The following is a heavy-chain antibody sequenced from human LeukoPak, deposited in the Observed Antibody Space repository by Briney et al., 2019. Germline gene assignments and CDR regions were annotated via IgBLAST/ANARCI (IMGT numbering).Heavy chain of an antibody. CDR3: ASGRGSYRLFPY. J-gene: IGHJ4*02. CDR2: ISSSRSTI. Sequence: PGGSLRLSCAASGFTFSSYSMNWVRQAPGKGLEWVSYISSSRSTIYYADSVKGRFTISRDNAKNSLYLQMNSLRAEDTAVYYCASGRGSYRLFPYWGQGTLVTVSS. V-gene: IGHV3-48*01. CDR1: GFTFSSYS. D-gene: IGHD1-26*01.